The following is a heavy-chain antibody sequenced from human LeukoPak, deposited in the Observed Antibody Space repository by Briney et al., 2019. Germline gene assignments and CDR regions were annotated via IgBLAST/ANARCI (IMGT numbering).Heavy chain of an antibody. CDR3: ARAAYQGAFVI. V-gene: IGHV4-59*08. D-gene: IGHD2-2*01. CDR1: GVSISSYY. CDR2: IYYSGST. Sequence: PSETLSLTCTVSGVSISSYYWSWIRQPPGKGLEWIGYIYYSGSTNYNPSLKSRVTISVDTSKNQFSLKLSSVTAADTAVYYCARAAYQGAFVIWGQGTMVTVSS. J-gene: IGHJ3*02.